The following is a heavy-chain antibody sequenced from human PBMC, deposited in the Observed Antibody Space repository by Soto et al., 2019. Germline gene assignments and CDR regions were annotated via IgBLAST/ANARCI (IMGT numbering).Heavy chain of an antibody. D-gene: IGHD3-10*01. J-gene: IGHJ4*02. Sequence: QVQLVESGGGVVQPGRSLRLSCAASGFPFTTYGMHWVREGPGKGLEWVAVISYDGSNRYYADSGKGRFTISRDNSKNTLYLQMNDLRAADTALYFCAGGQYYFDYRGQGTLGTVSS. CDR2: ISYDGSNR. CDR3: AGGQYYFDY. CDR1: GFPFTTYG. V-gene: IGHV3-30*03.